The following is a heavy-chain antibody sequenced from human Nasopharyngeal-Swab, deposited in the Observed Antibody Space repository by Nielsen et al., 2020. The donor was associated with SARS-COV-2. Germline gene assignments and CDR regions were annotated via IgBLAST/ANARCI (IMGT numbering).Heavy chain of an antibody. CDR1: GFTFSDYY. J-gene: IGHJ4*02. V-gene: IGHV3-11*06. D-gene: IGHD2-15*01. CDR2: ISSSSSYT. Sequence: GGSLRLSRAASGFTFSDYYMSWIRQAPGKGLEWVSYISSSSSYTNYADSVKGRFTISRDNAKNSLYLQMNSLRAEDTAVYYCAREGRPQDRFDYWGQGTLVTVSS. CDR3: AREGRPQDRFDY.